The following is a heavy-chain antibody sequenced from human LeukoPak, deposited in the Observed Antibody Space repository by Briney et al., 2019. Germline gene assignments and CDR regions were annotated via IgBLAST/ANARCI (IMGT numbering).Heavy chain of an antibody. CDR3: ARDGGVDFWSGYFGY. CDR2: IWQEGSEK. CDR1: GFTFSSHW. J-gene: IGHJ4*02. D-gene: IGHD3-3*01. V-gene: IGHV3-7*01. Sequence: GGSLRLSCAASGFTFSSHWMSWVRQAPGKGLEWVANIWQEGSEKYYVDSVKGRFTVSRDNAKNSLYLQMNSLRAEDTAVYYCARDGGVDFWSGYFGYWGQGTLVTVSS.